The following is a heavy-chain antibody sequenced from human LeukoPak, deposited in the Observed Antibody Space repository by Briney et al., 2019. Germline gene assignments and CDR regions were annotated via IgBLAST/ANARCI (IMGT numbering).Heavy chain of an antibody. D-gene: IGHD3-22*01. CDR3: ARESVFYDSSGYYSGFDN. V-gene: IGHV1-2*06. CDR2: INPNSGAT. J-gene: IGHJ4*02. CDR1: GYTFTGNF. Sequence: ASVKVSCKASGYTFTGNFLHWVRQAPGQGLEWMGQINPNSGATQYRQKFQGRVTMTRDTSISTAYLELSRVTSDDTALYYCARESVFYDSSGYYSGFDNWGQGTLVTVSS.